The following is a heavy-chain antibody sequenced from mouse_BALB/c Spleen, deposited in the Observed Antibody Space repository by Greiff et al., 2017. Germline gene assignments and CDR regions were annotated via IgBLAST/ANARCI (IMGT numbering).Heavy chain of an antibody. Sequence: EVKLQESGPGLVKPSQSLSLTCSVTGYSITSGYYWNWIRQFPGNKLEWMGYISYDGSNNYNPSLKNRISITRDTSKNQFFLKLNSVTTEDTATYYCARAFYDLYFDDWGQGTTLTVSS. CDR1: GYSITSGYY. D-gene: IGHD2-3*01. CDR3: ARAFYDLYFDD. J-gene: IGHJ2*01. V-gene: IGHV3-6*02. CDR2: ISYDGSN.